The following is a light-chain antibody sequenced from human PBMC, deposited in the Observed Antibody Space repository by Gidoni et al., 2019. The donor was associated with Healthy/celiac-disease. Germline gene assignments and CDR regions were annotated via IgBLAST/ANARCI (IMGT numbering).Light chain of an antibody. Sequence: QSVLTQPPSASRTPGQRVTISCSGSSSTIGSNTVNWYQQLPGTAPKLLIYSNNQRPSGVPDRFAGSKSGTSASLAISGLQSEDEADYYCAAWDDSLNGPSVVFGGGTKLTVL. CDR1: SSTIGSNT. CDR2: SNN. CDR3: AAWDDSLNGPSVV. V-gene: IGLV1-44*01. J-gene: IGLJ2*01.